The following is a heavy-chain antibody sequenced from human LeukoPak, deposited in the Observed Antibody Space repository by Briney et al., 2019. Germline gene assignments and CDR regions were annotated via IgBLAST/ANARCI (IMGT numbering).Heavy chain of an antibody. J-gene: IGHJ6*03. Sequence: ASVKVSCKASGYTFTSYYMHWVRQAPGQGLEWMGIINPSGGSTSYAQKFQGRVTMTRDTSTSTVYMELSSLRSEDTAVYYCARDHSSGWYSYYYYYYMDVWGKGTTVTISS. CDR1: GYTFTSYY. D-gene: IGHD6-19*01. CDR3: ARDHSSGWYSYYYYYYMDV. V-gene: IGHV1-46*01. CDR2: INPSGGST.